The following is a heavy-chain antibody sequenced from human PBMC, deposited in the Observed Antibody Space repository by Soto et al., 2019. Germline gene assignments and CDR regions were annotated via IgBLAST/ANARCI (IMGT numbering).Heavy chain of an antibody. J-gene: IGHJ4*02. CDR2: FDPEDGET. CDR1: GYTLTELS. V-gene: IGHV1-24*01. Sequence: ASVKVSCKVSGYTLTELSMHWVRQAPGKGLEWMGGFDPEDGETIYAQKFQGRVTMTEDTSTDTAYMELSSLRSEDTAVYYCAMYSGSSQAFDYWGQGTLVTVSS. CDR3: AMYSGSSQAFDY. D-gene: IGHD1-26*01.